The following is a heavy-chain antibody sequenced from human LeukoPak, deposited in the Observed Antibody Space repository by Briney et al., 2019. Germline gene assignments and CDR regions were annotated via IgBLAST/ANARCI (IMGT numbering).Heavy chain of an antibody. CDR3: ARSTIFGVVYY. CDR2: IYYSGST. D-gene: IGHD3-3*01. V-gene: IGHV4-59*01. J-gene: IGHJ4*02. Sequence: PSETLSLTCAVSGSSISSYYWSWIRQPPGKGLEWIGYIYYSGSTNYNPSLKSRVTISVDTSKNQFSLKLSSVTAADTAVYYCARSTIFGVVYYWGQGTLVTVSS. CDR1: GSSISSYY.